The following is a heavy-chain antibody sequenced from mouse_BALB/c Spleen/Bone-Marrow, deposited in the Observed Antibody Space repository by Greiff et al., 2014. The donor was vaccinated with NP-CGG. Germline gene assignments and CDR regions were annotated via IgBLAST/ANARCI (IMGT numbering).Heavy chain of an antibody. CDR2: IRHKANGFST. Sequence: VQLQQSRMALVEPGEFLRLSCAPSGFTFTDYYMSWVRQPPGQALEWLGFIRHKANGFSTEYSASVKGRFTISRDNSQSILYLQMNTQRAKDSATDDGAKEGLTGKDYWGQGNTPTVPS. CDR3: AKEGLTGKDY. V-gene: IGHV7-3*02. CDR1: GFTFTDYY. J-gene: IGHJ2*01. D-gene: IGHD4-1*01.